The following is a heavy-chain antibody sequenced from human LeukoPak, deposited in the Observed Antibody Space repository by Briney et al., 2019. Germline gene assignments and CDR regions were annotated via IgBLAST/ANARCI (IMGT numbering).Heavy chain of an antibody. CDR2: INPNSGGT. J-gene: IGHJ6*03. V-gene: IGHV1-2*02. Sequence: ASVKVSCKASGYTFTGYYMHWVRQAPGQGLEWMGWINPNSGGTNYAQKFQGRVTMTRDTSISTAYMELSRLRSDDTAVYYCAREIGGDYYYMDVWGKGTTVTVSS. D-gene: IGHD2/OR15-2a*01. CDR3: AREIGGDYYYMDV. CDR1: GYTFTGYY.